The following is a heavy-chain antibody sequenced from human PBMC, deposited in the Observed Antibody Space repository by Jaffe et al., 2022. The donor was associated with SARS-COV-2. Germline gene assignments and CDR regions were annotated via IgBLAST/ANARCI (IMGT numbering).Heavy chain of an antibody. V-gene: IGHV3-23*01. CDR3: AKENYDFWSGYPLRELSLYLDY. CDR1: GFTFSSYA. Sequence: EVQLLESGGGLVQPGGSLRLSCAASGFTFSSYAMSWVRQAPGKGLEWVSAISGSGGSTYYADSVKGRFTISRDNSKNTLYLQMNSLRAEDTAVYYCAKENYDFWSGYPLRELSLYLDYWGQGTLVTVSS. D-gene: IGHD3-3*01. CDR2: ISGSGGST. J-gene: IGHJ4*02.